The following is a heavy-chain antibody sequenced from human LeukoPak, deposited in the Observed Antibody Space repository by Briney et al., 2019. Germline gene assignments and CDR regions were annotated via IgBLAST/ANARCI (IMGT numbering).Heavy chain of an antibody. V-gene: IGHV4-39*02. CDR1: GGSISTSNYY. CDR2: IFYSGST. CDR3: ARDSSGYRYAFDI. D-gene: IGHD3-22*01. J-gene: IGHJ3*02. Sequence: SETLSLTCTVSGGSISTSNYYWGWIRQPPGKGLEWIGNIFYSGSTYYNPSLKSRVTISVDTSKNQFSLKLSSVTAADTAVYYCARDSSGYRYAFDIWGQGTMVTVSS.